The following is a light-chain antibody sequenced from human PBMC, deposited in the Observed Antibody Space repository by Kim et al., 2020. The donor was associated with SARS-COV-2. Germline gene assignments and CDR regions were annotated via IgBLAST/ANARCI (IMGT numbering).Light chain of an antibody. CDR2: AAS. Sequence: ASVGDRVTITCRASQSISTYLNWYQQKPGTAPKLLIYAASSLQSGVPSRYSGSGSGTDLTLTISSLQPEDFATYYCQQSYSTPWTFGQGTKVDIK. J-gene: IGKJ1*01. CDR1: QSISTY. CDR3: QQSYSTPWT. V-gene: IGKV1-39*01.